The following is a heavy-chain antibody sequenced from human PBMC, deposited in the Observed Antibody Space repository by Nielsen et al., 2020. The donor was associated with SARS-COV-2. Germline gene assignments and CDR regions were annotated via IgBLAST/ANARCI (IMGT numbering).Heavy chain of an antibody. CDR2: IKQDGSEK. V-gene: IGHV3-7*01. J-gene: IGHJ4*02. D-gene: IGHD6-19*01. CDR1: GFTFSSYW. Sequence: GRSLKISCAASGFTFSSYWMSWVRQAPGKGLEWVANIKQDGSEKYYVDSVKGRFTISRDNAKNSLYLQMNSLRAEDTAVYYCAKRGRAVAGADYWGQGTLVTVSS. CDR3: AKRGRAVAGADY.